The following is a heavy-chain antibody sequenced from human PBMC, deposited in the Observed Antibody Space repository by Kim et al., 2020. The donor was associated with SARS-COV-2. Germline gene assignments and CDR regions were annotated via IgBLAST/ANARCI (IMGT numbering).Heavy chain of an antibody. J-gene: IGHJ6*02. CDR2: IRSKNHGGTN. CDR3: ARGGGHNIRWYYTGIEI. Sequence: GGSLRLSCAASGYTFNNAYMPWVRQSPGKGLEWVGRIRSKNHGGTNDYADPVKGRITISSDDSKNAMYLQMNSLNSEGTDVYYCARGGGHNIRWYYTGIEIWGQGATGAVSS. D-gene: IGHD3-16*01. CDR1: GYTFNNAY. V-gene: IGHV3-15*01.